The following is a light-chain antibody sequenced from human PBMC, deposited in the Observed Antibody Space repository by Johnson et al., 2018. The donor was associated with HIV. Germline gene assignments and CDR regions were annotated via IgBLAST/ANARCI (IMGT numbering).Light chain of an antibody. J-gene: IGLJ1*01. CDR2: DNN. CDR1: SSNIGNNY. CDR3: GTWDSSLSDPNYF. V-gene: IGLV1-51*01. Sequence: QSVLTQPPSVSAAPGQKVTISCSGSSSNIGNNYVSWYQQLPGTAPKLLIYDNNKRPSGIPDRFSGSKSGTSATLGITGLQTGDEADYYCGTWDSSLSDPNYFFGTGTKVTVL.